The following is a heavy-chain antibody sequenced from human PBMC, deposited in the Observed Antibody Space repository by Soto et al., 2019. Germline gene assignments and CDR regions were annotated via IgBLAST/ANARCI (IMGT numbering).Heavy chain of an antibody. V-gene: IGHV3-30*18. Sequence: PGGSLGLSRAACGLSFRIYGMHGARQAPGKGREWVEVISYDGSNKYYADSVKGRFTISRDNSKNTLYLQMNSLRAEDTAVYYCAKDLFAAAGISVGGYYYYGMDVWGQGTTVSVSS. D-gene: IGHD6-13*01. CDR2: ISYDGSNK. J-gene: IGHJ6*02. CDR1: GLSFRIYG. CDR3: AKDLFAAAGISVGGYYYYGMDV.